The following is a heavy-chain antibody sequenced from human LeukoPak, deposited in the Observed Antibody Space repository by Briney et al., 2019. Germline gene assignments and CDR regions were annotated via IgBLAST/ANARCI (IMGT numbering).Heavy chain of an antibody. V-gene: IGHV4-39*07. CDR3: ARDRLGRYGFGELNWFDP. CDR2: IYYSGSI. Sequence: KPSETLSLTCTVSGGAINSSSYYWGWIRQPPGKGLEWIGSIYYSGSIYYNPSLKSRVTMAVDTSKNQFSLKLSSVTAADTAMYYCARDRLGRYGFGELNWFDPWGQGTLVTVSS. D-gene: IGHD3-10*01. J-gene: IGHJ5*02. CDR1: GGAINSSSYY.